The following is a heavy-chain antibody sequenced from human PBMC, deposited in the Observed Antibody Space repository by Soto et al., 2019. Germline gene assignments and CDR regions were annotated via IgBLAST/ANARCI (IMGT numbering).Heavy chain of an antibody. D-gene: IGHD3-22*01. J-gene: IGHJ4*02. CDR1: GFTFSAYW. CDR3: ARDHSDSSGFY. CDR2: IKQDGSAS. Sequence: LRLSCAASGFTFSAYWMSWVRQAPGKGLEFVGEIKQDGSASSYVDSVKGRFTISRDNAKNSLYLQMNSLRAEDTAVYYCARDHSDSSGFYWGQGTLVTVSS. V-gene: IGHV3-7*01.